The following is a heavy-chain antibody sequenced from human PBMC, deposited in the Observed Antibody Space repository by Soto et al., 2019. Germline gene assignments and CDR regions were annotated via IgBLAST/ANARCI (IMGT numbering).Heavy chain of an antibody. J-gene: IGHJ3*02. D-gene: IGHD1-1*01. CDR2: VYRGGST. Sequence: EVQLVESGGGLVQPGGSLRLSCAASGFTVTTNYMTWVRQPPGKGLEWVSVVYRGGSTYYVDSVKGRFTVSRDNSKNTLYLQMNSLRVEDTAVYYCARDLSGNDDAFDIWGQGTVVTVSS. CDR1: GFTVTTNY. CDR3: ARDLSGNDDAFDI. V-gene: IGHV3-66*01.